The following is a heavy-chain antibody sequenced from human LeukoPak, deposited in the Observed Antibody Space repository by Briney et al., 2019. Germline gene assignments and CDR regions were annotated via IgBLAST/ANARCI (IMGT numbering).Heavy chain of an antibody. V-gene: IGHV4-38-2*01. Sequence: SETLSLTCAVSGYSISSGHYWGWIRQPPGKGLEWIGSIYHSGSTYYNPSLKSRVTISVDTSKNQFSLKLSSVTAADTAVYYCARVIRYFDWLLDYYFDYWGQGTLVTVSS. CDR3: ARVIRYFDWLLDYYFDY. J-gene: IGHJ4*02. CDR2: IYHSGST. CDR1: GYSISSGHY. D-gene: IGHD3-9*01.